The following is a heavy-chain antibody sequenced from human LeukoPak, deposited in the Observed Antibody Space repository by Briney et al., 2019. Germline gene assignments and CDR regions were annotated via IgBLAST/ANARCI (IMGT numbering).Heavy chain of an antibody. D-gene: IGHD3-22*01. Sequence: ASVKVSCKASGYTFTSYYMHWVRQAPGQGLEWMGWINPNSGGTNYAQKFQGRVTMTRDTSISTAYMELSRPRSDDTAVYYCARLYYDSSGDPFDYWGQGTLVTVSS. CDR1: GYTFTSYY. CDR3: ARLYYDSSGDPFDY. V-gene: IGHV1-2*02. CDR2: INPNSGGT. J-gene: IGHJ4*02.